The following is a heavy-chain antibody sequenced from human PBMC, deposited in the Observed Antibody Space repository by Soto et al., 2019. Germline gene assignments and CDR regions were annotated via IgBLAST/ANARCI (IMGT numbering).Heavy chain of an antibody. Sequence: SETLSLTCAVSGGSISSSNWWSWVRQPPGKGLEWIGEIYHSGSTNYNPSLKSRVTISVDKSKNQFSLKLSSVTAVDTAVYYGASTHYYDSSEKKGFDYWGQGTLVTVSS. D-gene: IGHD3-22*01. J-gene: IGHJ4*02. CDR3: ASTHYYDSSEKKGFDY. V-gene: IGHV4-4*02. CDR2: IYHSGST. CDR1: GGSISSSNW.